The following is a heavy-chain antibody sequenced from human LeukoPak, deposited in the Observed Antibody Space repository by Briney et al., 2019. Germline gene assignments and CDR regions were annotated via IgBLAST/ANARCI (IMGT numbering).Heavy chain of an antibody. J-gene: IGHJ5*02. CDR3: ARKVSPGYCSSTSCPNWFDP. V-gene: IGHV4-4*07. Sequence: SETLSLTCTVSGGSISSYYWSWIRQPAGKGLEWIGRIYTSGSTNYNPSLKSRVTMSVDTSKNQFSLKLSSVTAADTAVYYCARKVSPGYCSSTSCPNWFDPWGQGTLVTVSS. CDR2: IYTSGST. CDR1: GGSISSYY. D-gene: IGHD2-2*01.